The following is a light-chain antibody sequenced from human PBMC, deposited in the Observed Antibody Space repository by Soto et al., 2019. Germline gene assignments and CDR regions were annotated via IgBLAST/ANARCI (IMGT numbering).Light chain of an antibody. CDR1: TSDLGHYNY. CDR2: EVT. CDR3: ASYTNISTLL. Sequence: QSVLTQPASVSGSPGQSITISCTGTTSDLGHYNYVSWYQKHPGTAPRLMIYEVTNRPSGVSNRFSGSKSGNTASLTISGLQAEEEADYYCASYTNISTLLFGGGTKLTVL. J-gene: IGLJ2*01. V-gene: IGLV2-14*01.